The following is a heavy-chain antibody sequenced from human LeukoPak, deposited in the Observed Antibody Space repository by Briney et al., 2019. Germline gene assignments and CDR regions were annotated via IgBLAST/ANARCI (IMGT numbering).Heavy chain of an antibody. CDR3: ARDYTSSYSSGWYSYFDY. V-gene: IGHV3-21*01. CDR2: ISSSSSYI. J-gene: IGHJ4*02. CDR1: GFTFRSYS. Sequence: PGGSLRLSCAASGFTFRSYSMNWVRQAPGKGLEWVSSISSSSSYIYYADSLKGRFTISRDNAKNSLYLQMNSLRAEDTAVYYCARDYTSSYSSGWYSYFDYWGQGTLVTVSS. D-gene: IGHD6-19*01.